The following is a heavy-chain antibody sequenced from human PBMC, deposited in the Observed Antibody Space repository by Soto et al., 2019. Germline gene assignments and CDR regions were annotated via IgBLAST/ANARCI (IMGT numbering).Heavy chain of an antibody. J-gene: IGHJ5*02. CDR2: ISWNSGSI. CDR1: GFTFDDYA. Sequence: GGSLRLSCAASGFTFDDYAMHWVRQAPGKGLEWVSGISWNSGSIGYADSVKGRFTISRDNAKNSLYLQMNSLRAEDTALYYCAKSPPRWFYGSDNWFDPWGQGTLVTVSS. V-gene: IGHV3-9*01. CDR3: AKSPPRWFYGSDNWFDP. D-gene: IGHD3-9*01.